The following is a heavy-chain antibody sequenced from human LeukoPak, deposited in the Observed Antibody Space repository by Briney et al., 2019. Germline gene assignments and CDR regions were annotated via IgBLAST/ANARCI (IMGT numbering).Heavy chain of an antibody. D-gene: IGHD1-14*01. CDR3: AREVGNSYYYYYMDV. Sequence: SETLSLTCTVYGGSFSSYIYPWGWIRQPPGKGLEWIGSISHSGTTYYNPSLKSRVTISIDTPKSQFSLKLNSVTAADTAVYYCAREVGNSYYYYYMDVWGRGTTVTVSS. CDR2: ISHSGTT. J-gene: IGHJ6*03. CDR1: GGSFSSYIYP. V-gene: IGHV4-39*07.